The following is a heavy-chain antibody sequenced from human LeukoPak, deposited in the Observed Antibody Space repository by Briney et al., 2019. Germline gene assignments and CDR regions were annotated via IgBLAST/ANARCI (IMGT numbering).Heavy chain of an antibody. CDR3: ARSGIAVAKFYAFPYYYMDV. CDR2: IYYSGST. CDR1: GGSISSSSYY. Sequence: PSETLSLTCTVSGGSISSSSYYWGWIRQPPGKGLEWIGSIYYSGSTYYNPSLKSRVTISVDTSKNQFSLKLSSVTAADTAVYYCARSGIAVAKFYAFPYYYMDVWGKGTTVTVSS. D-gene: IGHD6-19*01. J-gene: IGHJ6*03. V-gene: IGHV4-39*01.